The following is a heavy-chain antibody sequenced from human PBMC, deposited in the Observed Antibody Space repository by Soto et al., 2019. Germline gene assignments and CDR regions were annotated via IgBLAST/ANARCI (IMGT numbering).Heavy chain of an antibody. CDR2: VSIGGST. CDR1: GFTFSSYA. D-gene: IGHD2-15*01. CDR3: AKRRGAGGHFDY. J-gene: IGHJ4*02. V-gene: IGHV3-23*01. Sequence: GALRLSCAASGFTFSSYAMGWGRQGPGKGLEWVAVVSIGGSTHYADSVRGRFTISRDNSKNTLSLQMNSLTAEDTAVYFCAKRRGAGGHFDYWGQGALVTSPQ.